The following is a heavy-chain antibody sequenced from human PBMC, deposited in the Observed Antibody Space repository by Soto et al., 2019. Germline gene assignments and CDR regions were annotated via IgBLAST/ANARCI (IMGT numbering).Heavy chain of an antibody. CDR1: GGSLSTGGCS. D-gene: IGHD5-12*01. CDR2: IFDTGKT. V-gene: IGHV4-30-2*01. CDR3: ACLDGYNRYFDL. J-gene: IGHJ2*01. Sequence: QVQLQESGSGLVKPSQTLSLTCAVSGGSLSTGGCSWSWIRLPPGRALEWIGYIFDTGKTYYSASLKSRVSMSVDRAQNQFSLTLESVTAADTAIYFRACLDGYNRYFDLWGRGTLVTVSS.